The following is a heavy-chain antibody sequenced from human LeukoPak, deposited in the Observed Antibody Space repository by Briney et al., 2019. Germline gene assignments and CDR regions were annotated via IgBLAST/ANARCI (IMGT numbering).Heavy chain of an antibody. CDR3: AKGSAYCSSTTCRGAFDI. CDR2: ISYDGSDK. D-gene: IGHD2-2*01. V-gene: IGHV3-30*18. CDR1: GFMFSSYG. Sequence: PGGSLRLSCAASGFMFSSYGMHWVRQAPGKGLEWVAVISYDGSDKYYRDSVKGRFTISRDNSKNMVYLQMNSLRAEDTAVFYCAKGSAYCSSTTCRGAFDIWGQGTMVTVSS. J-gene: IGHJ3*02.